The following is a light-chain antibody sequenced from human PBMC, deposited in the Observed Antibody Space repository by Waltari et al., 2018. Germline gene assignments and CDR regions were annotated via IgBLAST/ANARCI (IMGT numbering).Light chain of an antibody. CDR2: EVN. V-gene: IGLV2-23*02. J-gene: IGLJ1*01. Sequence: QSALTQPASVSGTPGQSLTISCTGTTSAVGNYDLVSWYQQHPGKAPKLLICEVNKRPSGVSSRFSGSKSGNTASLTISGLQAEDEADYYCCSYAGRGTYVFGSGTKVTVL. CDR3: CSYAGRGTYV. CDR1: TSAVGNYDL.